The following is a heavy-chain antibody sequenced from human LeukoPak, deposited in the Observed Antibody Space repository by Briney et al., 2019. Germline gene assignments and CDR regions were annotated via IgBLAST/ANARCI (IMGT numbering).Heavy chain of an antibody. D-gene: IGHD3-10*01. CDR3: ARDRSGSYMDV. CDR1: GYTFTGYY. J-gene: IGHJ6*03. Sequence: ASVKVSCKASGYTFTGYYMHWVRQAPGQGLEWMGWINPNSGGTNYAQEFQGRVTMTRDTSISTAYMELSRLRSDDTAVYYCARDRSGSYMDVWGKGTTVTVSS. CDR2: INPNSGGT. V-gene: IGHV1-2*02.